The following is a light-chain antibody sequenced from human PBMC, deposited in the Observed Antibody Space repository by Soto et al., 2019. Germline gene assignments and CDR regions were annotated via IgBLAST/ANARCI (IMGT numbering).Light chain of an antibody. V-gene: IGKV1-8*01. Sequence: IQMTQSPSSLSASTGDRVTITCRASQGISSYLAWYQQKPGKAPKLRIYAASTLQSGVPSRFSGSGSGTDFTLTISCLQSEDFATYYCQQYYSYPRTFGQGTKVDIK. CDR2: AAS. J-gene: IGKJ1*01. CDR1: QGISSY. CDR3: QQYYSYPRT.